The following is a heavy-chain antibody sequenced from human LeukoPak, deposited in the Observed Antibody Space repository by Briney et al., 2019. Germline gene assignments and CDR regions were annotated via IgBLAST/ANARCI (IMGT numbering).Heavy chain of an antibody. CDR2: VSGSGGST. V-gene: IGHV3-23*01. D-gene: IGHD1-26*01. CDR1: GFTFSNYA. J-gene: IGHJ4*02. Sequence: GGSLRLSCAASGFTFSNYAMSWVRQAPGKGLEWVSAVSGSGGSTYYADSVKGRFTISRDNLKDTLYLQMNSLRAEDTAVYYCAKSQWELLGPDYWGQGTLVTVSS. CDR3: AKSQWELLGPDY.